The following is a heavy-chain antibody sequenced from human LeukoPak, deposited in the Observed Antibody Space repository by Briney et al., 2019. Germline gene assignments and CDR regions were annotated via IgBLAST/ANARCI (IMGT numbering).Heavy chain of an antibody. Sequence: PGGSLRLSCEASGFSFPYGMSWVRQAPGKGLEWVSGITNSGENTYYADSVKGRFTISRDNSKNTLYLHMNSLRAEDTAVYYCAKGLTWFGESPGGFDYWGQGTLFTVSS. CDR2: ITNSGENT. D-gene: IGHD3-10*01. CDR1: GFSFPYG. J-gene: IGHJ4*02. V-gene: IGHV3-23*01. CDR3: AKGLTWFGESPGGFDY.